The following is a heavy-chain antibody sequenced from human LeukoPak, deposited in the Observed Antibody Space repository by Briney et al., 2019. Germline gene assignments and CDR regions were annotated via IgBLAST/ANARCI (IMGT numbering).Heavy chain of an antibody. D-gene: IGHD4-17*01. J-gene: IGHJ4*02. CDR3: AKDRDYGDYVGGIDY. CDR1: GFTFSSYG. CDR2: ISYDGSNK. Sequence: GRSLRLSCAASGFTFSSYGMHWVRQAPGKGLEWVAVISYDGSNKYYADSVKGRFTISRDNSKNTLYLQMNSLRAEDTAVYYCAKDRDYGDYVGGIDYWGQGTLATVSS. V-gene: IGHV3-30*18.